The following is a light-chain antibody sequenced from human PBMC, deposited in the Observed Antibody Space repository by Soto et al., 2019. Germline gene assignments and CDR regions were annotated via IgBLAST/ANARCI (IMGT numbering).Light chain of an antibody. J-gene: IGLJ1*01. Sequence: VLTQPPSVSAAPGQKVTISCSGSSSNIGNNYVSWYQQLPGTAPKLLIYDNNKRPSGIPDRFSVSKSGTSATLAITGLQTGDEADYYCGTWDSSLSAYVFGTGTKVTVL. CDR1: SSNIGNNY. V-gene: IGLV1-51*01. CDR2: DNN. CDR3: GTWDSSLSAYV.